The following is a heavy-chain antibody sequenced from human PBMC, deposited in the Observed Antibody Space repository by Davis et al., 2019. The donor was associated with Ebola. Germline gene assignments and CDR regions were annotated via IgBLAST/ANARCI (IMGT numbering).Heavy chain of an antibody. D-gene: IGHD6-13*01. CDR2: ISSSSSTI. V-gene: IGHV3-48*04. Sequence: GGSLRLSCAASGFTFSSYSMNWVRQAPGKGLEWVSYISSSSSTIYYADSVKGRFTISRDNAKNSLYLQMNSLRAEDTAVYYCAKRYHSSSWGQGTLVTVSS. CDR1: GFTFSSYS. CDR3: AKRYHSSS. J-gene: IGHJ4*02.